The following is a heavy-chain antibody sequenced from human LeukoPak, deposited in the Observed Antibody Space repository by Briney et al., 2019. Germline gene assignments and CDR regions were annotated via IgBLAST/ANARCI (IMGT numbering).Heavy chain of an antibody. V-gene: IGHV3-23*01. D-gene: IGHD4-23*01. CDR1: GFTFNNYA. J-gene: IGHJ4*02. CDR3: AKHPSVGNFEY. Sequence: PGGSPRLSCAASGFTFNNYAMSWVRQAPGKGLEWVSAISGSGGTYYAASVKGRFIISRDNSKNTLYLQMNSLRAEDTAIYYCAKHPSVGNFEYWGQGTLVTVSS. CDR2: ISGSGGT.